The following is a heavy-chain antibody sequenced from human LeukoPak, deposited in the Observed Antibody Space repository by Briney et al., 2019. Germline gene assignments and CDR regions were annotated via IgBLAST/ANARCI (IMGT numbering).Heavy chain of an antibody. V-gene: IGHV1-8*01. CDR1: GYTFTSYD. CDR2: MNPNSGNT. Sequence: ASVKVSCKASGYTFTSYDINWVRQATGQGLEWMGWMNPNSGNTGYAQKFQGRVTMTRNTSISTAYMELSSLRAEDTAVYYCAKGSNFRVVTAILTRGGKVFDYWGQGTLVTVSS. J-gene: IGHJ4*02. CDR3: AKGSNFRVVTAILTRGGKVFDY. D-gene: IGHD2-21*02.